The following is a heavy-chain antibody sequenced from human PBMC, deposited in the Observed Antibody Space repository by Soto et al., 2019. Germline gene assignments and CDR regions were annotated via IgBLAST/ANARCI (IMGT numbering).Heavy chain of an antibody. CDR1: GDSIGTGGYY. D-gene: IGHD3-22*01. J-gene: IGHJ4*02. CDR2: IHYSGNT. Sequence: QVQLQESGPGLVKPSQTLSLTCTVSGDSIGTGGYYWDWIRQHPGKGPEWIGYIHYSGNTYYNPSLKSRLNISIATSKNQFGLHLSSVTAADTAVYYCATNHDDISGRTPLLFDSWGQGTLVTVSS. V-gene: IGHV4-31*03. CDR3: ATNHDDISGRTPLLFDS.